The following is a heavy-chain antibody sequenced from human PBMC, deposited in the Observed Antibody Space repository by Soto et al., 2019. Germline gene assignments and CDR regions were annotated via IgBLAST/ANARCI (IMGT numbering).Heavy chain of an antibody. CDR3: TTGGLLTLRY. Sequence: EVQLVESGGGLVQPGGSLRLSCEVSGFTFSNFWMTWVRQAPGKGLEWVANIKKDGSEKNFVDSVKGRFTISRDNAKNSLYLKMNSLRAEDTAVYYCTTGGLLTLRYWGQGALVTVSS. V-gene: IGHV3-7*03. CDR2: IKKDGSEK. J-gene: IGHJ4*02. CDR1: GFTFSNFW. D-gene: IGHD3-10*01.